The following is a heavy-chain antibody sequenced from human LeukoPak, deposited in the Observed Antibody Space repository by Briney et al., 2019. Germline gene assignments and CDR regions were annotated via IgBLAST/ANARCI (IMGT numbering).Heavy chain of an antibody. J-gene: IGHJ4*02. CDR2: IIPIFGTA. D-gene: IGHD3-22*01. CDR3: ATYYYDSSGYSVDY. V-gene: IGHV1-69*05. Sequence: GSSVKVSCKASGGTFSSYAISWVRQAPGQGLEWMGRIIPIFGTANYAQKFQGRVTITTDESTSTAYMELSSLRSEDTAVCYCATYYYDSSGYSVDYWGQGTLVTVSS. CDR1: GGTFSSYA.